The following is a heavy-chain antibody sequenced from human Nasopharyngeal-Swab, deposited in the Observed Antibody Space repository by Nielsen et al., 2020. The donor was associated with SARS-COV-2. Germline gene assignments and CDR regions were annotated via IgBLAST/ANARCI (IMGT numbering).Heavy chain of an antibody. D-gene: IGHD3-10*01. CDR3: ARIIFTRGSGSYYAFDY. CDR1: GGSISSYY. V-gene: IGHV4-59*12. Sequence: GSLRLSCTVSGGSISSYYWSWIRQPPGKGLEWIGYIYYSGSTNYNPSLKSRVTISVDTSQNQFSLILRSVTAADTAVYYCARIIFTRGSGSYYAFDYWGQGTLVTVSS. CDR2: IYYSGST. J-gene: IGHJ4*02.